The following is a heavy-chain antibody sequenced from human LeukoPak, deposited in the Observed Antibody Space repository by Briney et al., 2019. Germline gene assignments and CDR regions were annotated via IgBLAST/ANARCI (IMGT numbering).Heavy chain of an antibody. CDR2: ISGSGAST. CDR3: AKHAFLEWLAPFDY. V-gene: IGHV3-23*01. Sequence: PGGSLRLSCAASGFTFSSYALSWVRQAPGKGLEWVSAISGSGASTYYADSVKGRLTISRDKSKNTLYLQMNSLRAEDTAVYYCAKHAFLEWLAPFDYWGQGTLVTVSS. D-gene: IGHD3-3*02. CDR1: GFTFSSYA. J-gene: IGHJ4*02.